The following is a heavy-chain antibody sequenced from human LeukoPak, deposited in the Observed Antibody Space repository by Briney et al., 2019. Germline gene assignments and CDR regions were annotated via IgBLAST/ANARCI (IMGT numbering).Heavy chain of an antibody. CDR2: IWYDGSNK. V-gene: IGHV3-33*01. Sequence: GGSLRLSCAASGFTFSSYGMHWVRQAPGKGLEWGAVIWYDGSNKYYADSVKGRFTISRDNSKNTLYLQMNSLRAEDTAVYYCARVPQLVRTFYYYYMDVWGKGTTVTVSS. CDR3: ARVPQLVRTFYYYYMDV. D-gene: IGHD6-13*01. CDR1: GFTFSSYG. J-gene: IGHJ6*03.